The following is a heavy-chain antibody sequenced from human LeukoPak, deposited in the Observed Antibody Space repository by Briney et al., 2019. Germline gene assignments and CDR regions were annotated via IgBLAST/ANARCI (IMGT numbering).Heavy chain of an antibody. CDR2: IYYSGST. V-gene: IGHV4-59*01. CDR3: ARDRRYPQHYYYYGMDV. Sequence: KPSATLSLTWPASGSSTSSYYWSWIRQPPGKGLEWIGYIYYSGSTNYNHSLKSRVTISVDTSKNQFSLKLSSVTAADTAVYYCARDRRYPQHYYYYGMDVWGQGTTVTVSS. D-gene: IGHD2-2*02. CDR1: GSSTSSYY. J-gene: IGHJ6*02.